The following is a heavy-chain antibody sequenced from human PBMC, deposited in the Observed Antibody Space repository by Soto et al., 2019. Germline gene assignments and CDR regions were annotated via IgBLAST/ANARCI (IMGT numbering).Heavy chain of an antibody. CDR2: IYSGGST. Sequence: EVQLVESGGGLVQPGGSLRLSCAASGFTVSSSYMSWVRQAPGKGLEWVSVIYSGGSTYYADSVKGRFTISRDNSKNTLYLQMNSLRAEDTAVYYCARDVIAVAGTYFQHWGQGTLVTVSS. CDR1: GFTVSSSY. CDR3: ARDVIAVAGTYFQH. J-gene: IGHJ1*01. D-gene: IGHD6-19*01. V-gene: IGHV3-66*01.